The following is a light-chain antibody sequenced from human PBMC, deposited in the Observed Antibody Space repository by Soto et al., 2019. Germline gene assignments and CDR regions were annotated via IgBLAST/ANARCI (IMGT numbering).Light chain of an antibody. J-gene: IGKJ4*01. V-gene: IGKV1-5*03. CDR3: QQLRMYPST. Sequence: DIHMSQSPSTLSGSVGDRVTITCRASQTISSWLAWYQQKPGKAPKLLIYKASTLKSGVPSRFSGSGSGTEFTLTISSLQPDDFATYYCQQLRMYPSTFGGGTKVDI. CDR1: QTISSW. CDR2: KAS.